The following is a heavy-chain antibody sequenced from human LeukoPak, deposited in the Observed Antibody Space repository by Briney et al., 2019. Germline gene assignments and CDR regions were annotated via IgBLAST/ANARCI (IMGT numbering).Heavy chain of an antibody. Sequence: EASVKVSCKASGFTFTSSAVQWVRQARGQRLEWIGWIVVGSGNTNYAQKFQERVTITRDMSTSTAYMELSSLRSEDTAVYYCAAESRSGFFDWFDPWGQGTLVTVSS. CDR1: GFTFTSSA. D-gene: IGHD3-22*01. CDR3: AAESRSGFFDWFDP. V-gene: IGHV1-58*01. CDR2: IVVGSGNT. J-gene: IGHJ5*02.